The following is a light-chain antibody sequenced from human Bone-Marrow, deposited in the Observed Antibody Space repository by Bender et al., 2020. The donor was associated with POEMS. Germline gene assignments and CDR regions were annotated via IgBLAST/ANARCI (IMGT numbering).Light chain of an antibody. V-gene: IGLV2-14*03. J-gene: IGLJ2*01. Sequence: QSALTQPASVSGSPGQSITISCTGTNSDVGAYNYVSWYQQLPNKAPKLIISAVNNRPSGVSNRFSGSKSGNTASLTISGLQTEDEADYFCSSYTGSNTLVFGGGTKLTVL. CDR1: NSDVGAYNY. CDR2: AVN. CDR3: SSYTGSNTLV.